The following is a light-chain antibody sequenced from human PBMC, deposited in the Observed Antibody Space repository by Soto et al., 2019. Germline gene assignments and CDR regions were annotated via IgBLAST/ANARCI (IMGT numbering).Light chain of an antibody. J-gene: IGKJ1*01. Sequence: EIVLTQSPATLSLSPGERATLSCRASQSVSSYLAWYQQKPGQAPRLLIYRASTRATGIPARFSGSGSGTDFTLTISRLEPEDFAVYYCQQYGSSPTFGQGTKVDIK. CDR3: QQYGSSPT. CDR2: RAS. V-gene: IGKV3-20*01. CDR1: QSVSSY.